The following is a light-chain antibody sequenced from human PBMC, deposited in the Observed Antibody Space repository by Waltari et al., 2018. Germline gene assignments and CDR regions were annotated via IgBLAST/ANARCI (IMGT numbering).Light chain of an antibody. CDR1: SSNIGAGFG. Sequence: QSVLTQPPSVSGAPGQRVTISCTGSSSNIGAGFGVNWYQQLPRIAPKLLIFGNSDRPSGVPDRFSGSKSGTSASLAITGLQAEDEADYYCQSYDSSLRGVVFGGGTKLTVL. J-gene: IGLJ2*01. CDR3: QSYDSSLRGVV. V-gene: IGLV1-40*01. CDR2: GNS.